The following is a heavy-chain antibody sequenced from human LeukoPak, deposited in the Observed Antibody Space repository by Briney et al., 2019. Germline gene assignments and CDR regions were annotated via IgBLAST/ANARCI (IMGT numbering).Heavy chain of an antibody. Sequence: GGSLRLSCAASGFRFSSYWMSWVRQAPGKGLEWVANIKQDGSERYYVDSVKGRFTISRDNAKNSLYLQTNSLRVEDTAVYYCVRALGTGSYWGQGTLVTVSP. D-gene: IGHD1-1*01. CDR1: GFRFSSYW. V-gene: IGHV3-7*03. CDR2: IKQDGSER. J-gene: IGHJ4*02. CDR3: VRALGTGSY.